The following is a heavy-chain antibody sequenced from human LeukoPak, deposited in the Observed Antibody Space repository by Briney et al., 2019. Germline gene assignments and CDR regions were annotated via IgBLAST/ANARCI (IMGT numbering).Heavy chain of an antibody. CDR3: ARSQRLGHCVNGVCVYPYYFDF. D-gene: IGHD2-8*01. J-gene: IGHJ4*02. CDR2: ISSGSSSV. Sequence: GGSLRLSCTTSGFSFSSYSMNWVRQTPGKGLEWVSSISSGSSSVFYAESVRGRFTISRDSAKTSVFLQMDSLRADDSALYFCARSQRLGHCVNGVCVYPYYFDFWGQGALVTVSS. CDR1: GFSFSSYS. V-gene: IGHV3-21*06.